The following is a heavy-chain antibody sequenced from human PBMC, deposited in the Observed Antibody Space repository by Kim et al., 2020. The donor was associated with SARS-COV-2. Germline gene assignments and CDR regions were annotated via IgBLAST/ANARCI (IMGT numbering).Heavy chain of an antibody. D-gene: IGHD6-19*01. J-gene: IGHJ4*02. CDR3: AKGASGWSNLIKH. Sequence: GGSLRLSCAASGFTFSSYGMHWVRQAPGKGLEWVAVISYDGSNKYYADSVKGRFTISRDNSKNTLYLQMNSLRAEDTAVYYCAKGASGWSNLIKHWGQGTLVTVSS. CDR1: GFTFSSYG. V-gene: IGHV3-30*18. CDR2: ISYDGSNK.